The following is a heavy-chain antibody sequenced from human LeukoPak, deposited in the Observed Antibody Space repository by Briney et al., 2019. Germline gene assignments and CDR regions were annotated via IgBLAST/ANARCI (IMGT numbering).Heavy chain of an antibody. CDR2: IIPIFGTA. Sequence: SVKVSCKASGGTFSSYAISWVRQAPGQGLEWMGGIIPIFGTANYAQKFQGRVTITADESTSTAYMELSSLRSENTAVYYCARARRRYSSGWTLGYWGQGTLVTVSS. CDR1: GGTFSSYA. CDR3: ARARRRYSSGWTLGY. D-gene: IGHD6-19*01. V-gene: IGHV1-69*13. J-gene: IGHJ4*02.